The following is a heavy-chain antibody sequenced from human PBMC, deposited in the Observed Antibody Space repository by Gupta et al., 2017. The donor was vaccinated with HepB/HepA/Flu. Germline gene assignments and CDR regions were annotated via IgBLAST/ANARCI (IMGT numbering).Heavy chain of an antibody. J-gene: IGHJ5*02. Sequence: LPLPASGSGLVTPSPPLSLTCAVSGGSISSGGYSGSWIRQPPGKGLEWIGYIYHSGSTDYNPSLKSRVTRSVDRSKNQFSLKLSSVTAADTAGYYGDSGKGIEAAGMRAWVDHWGQGTLVTVSS. D-gene: IGHD6-13*01. CDR1: GGSISSGGYS. V-gene: IGHV4-30-2*01. CDR3: DSGKGIEAAGMRAWVDH. CDR2: IYHSGST.